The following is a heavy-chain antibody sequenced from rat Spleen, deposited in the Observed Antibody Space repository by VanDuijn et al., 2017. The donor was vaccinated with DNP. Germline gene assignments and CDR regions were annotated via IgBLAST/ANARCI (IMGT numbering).Heavy chain of an antibody. V-gene: IGHV5-7*01. CDR1: RFTFSDYN. Sequence: EVQLVESGGGLVQPGRSLKLSCAASRFTFSDYNMAWVRQAPKKGLEWVATISYDGGGTFYRDSVKGRFTISRDNAKSTLYLQMDSLRSEETATYYCASLLLPNWFTYWGQGTLVTVSS. CDR2: ISYDGGGT. D-gene: IGHD1-1*01. J-gene: IGHJ3*01. CDR3: ASLLLPNWFTY.